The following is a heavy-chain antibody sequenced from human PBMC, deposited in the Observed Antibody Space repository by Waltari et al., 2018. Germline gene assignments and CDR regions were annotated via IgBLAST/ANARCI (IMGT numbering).Heavy chain of an antibody. CDR3: ARDKAAAGTGY. CDR1: GGSISSSSYY. V-gene: IGHV4-39*07. J-gene: IGHJ4*02. D-gene: IGHD6-13*01. CDR2: IYYSGST. Sequence: QLQLQESGPGLVKPSETLSLTCTVSGGSISSSSYYWGWIRQPPGKGLEWIGSIYYSGSTYYNPSLKSRVTISVDTSKNQFSLKLSSVTAADTAVYYCARDKAAAGTGYWGQGTLVTVSS.